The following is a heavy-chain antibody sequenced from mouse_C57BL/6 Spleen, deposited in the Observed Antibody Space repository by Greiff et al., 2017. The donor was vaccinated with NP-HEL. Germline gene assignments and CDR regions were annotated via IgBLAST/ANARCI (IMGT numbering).Heavy chain of an antibody. CDR2: IDPSDSYT. Sequence: QVQLQQPGAELVKPGASVKLSCKASGYTFTSYWMQWVKQRPGQGLEWIGEIDPSDSYTNYNQKFKGKATLTVDTSSSTAYMQLSSLTSEDSAVYYCARRGIYYGYAMDYWGQGTSVTVSS. CDR1: GYTFTSYW. V-gene: IGHV1-50*01. J-gene: IGHJ4*01. CDR3: ARRGIYYGYAMDY. D-gene: IGHD2-1*01.